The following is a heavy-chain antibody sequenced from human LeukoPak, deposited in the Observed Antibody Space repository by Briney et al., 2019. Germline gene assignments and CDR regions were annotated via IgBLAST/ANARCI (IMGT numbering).Heavy chain of an antibody. V-gene: IGHV4-59*01. CDR1: GGSISSYY. CDR3: ARAFEYYYGSGSYLFDY. CDR2: IYYSGST. Sequence: PSETLSLTCTVSGGSISSYYWSWIRQPPGKGLEWIGYIYYSGSTNYNPSLKSRVTISVDTSKNQFSLKLSSVTAADTAVYYCARAFEYYYGSGSYLFDYWGQGTLVTVSS. J-gene: IGHJ4*02. D-gene: IGHD3-10*01.